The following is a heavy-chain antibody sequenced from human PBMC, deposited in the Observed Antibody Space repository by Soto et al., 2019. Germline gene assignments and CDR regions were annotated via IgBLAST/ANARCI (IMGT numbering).Heavy chain of an antibody. D-gene: IGHD2-21*02. CDR2: IKPDGSDK. V-gene: IGHV3-7*01. CDR3: AKLLNGVTALDY. J-gene: IGHJ4*02. Sequence: VQLVESGGDLVQPGGSLRLSCTASGITLSRDWMTWVRQAPGKGLEWVASIKPDGSDKYYLDSVKGRFTISRDNTKNSLYLQTNSLRAEDTAIYYCAKLLNGVTALDYWGQGTLVTVSS. CDR1: GITLSRDW.